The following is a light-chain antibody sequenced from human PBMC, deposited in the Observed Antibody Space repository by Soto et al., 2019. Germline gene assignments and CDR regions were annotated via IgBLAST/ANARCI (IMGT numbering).Light chain of an antibody. CDR3: QQYDSSPGLT. CDR2: GTS. Sequence: EIVLTQSPGTLSLSPWERATLSWRASQSVSSTYLAWYQQKPGQAPRLLLNGTSSRATGIPDRFSGSGSGTDFTLTISRLEPADFSVYYCQQYDSSPGLTFGGGTKVDIK. CDR1: QSVSSTY. V-gene: IGKV3-20*01. J-gene: IGKJ4*01.